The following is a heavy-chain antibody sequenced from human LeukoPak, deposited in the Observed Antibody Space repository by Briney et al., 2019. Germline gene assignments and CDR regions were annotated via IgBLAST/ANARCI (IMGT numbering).Heavy chain of an antibody. CDR1: GYTFTSYG. CDR2: ISAYNRNT. J-gene: IGHJ4*02. CDR3: SRDFPGGDYVVDY. D-gene: IGHD4-17*01. V-gene: IGHV1-18*01. Sequence: ASVKVSCKASGYTFTSYGMSWVRQAPGKGLEGMGWISAYNRNTNYAQQLPRRLTMTTDTSTTTAYMQLRTLTSDHTAVYSCSRDFPGGDYVVDYWGQGTLVTVSS.